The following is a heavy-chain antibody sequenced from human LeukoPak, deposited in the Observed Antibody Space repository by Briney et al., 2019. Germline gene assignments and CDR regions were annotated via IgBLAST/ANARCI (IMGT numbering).Heavy chain of an antibody. V-gene: IGHV3-23*01. CDR1: GFTFSSYA. J-gene: IGHJ4*02. CDR3: AKGKNSGRTGYLLFDY. CDR2: ISGSGGST. Sequence: GGSLRLSCAASGFTFSSYAMRWVRQAPGKGREWVSSISGSGGSTYYADSVKGRFTVSRDKSKNTLYLQMNRLRAEDTAVYYCAKGKNSGRTGYLLFDYWGQGTLVTVSS. D-gene: IGHD1-26*01.